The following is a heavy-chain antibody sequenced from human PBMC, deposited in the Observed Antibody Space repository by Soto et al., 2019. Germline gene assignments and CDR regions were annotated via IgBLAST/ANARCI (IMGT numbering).Heavy chain of an antibody. V-gene: IGHV5-51*01. D-gene: IGHD3-3*01. CDR3: ARGPDTIFGVVIRRYAEWADQRFDY. CDR2: IYPGDSDT. CDR1: GYSFTSYW. Sequence: PGESLKISCKGSGYSFTSYWIGWVRQMPGKGLEWMGIIYPGDSDTRYSPSFQGQVTISADKSISTAYLQWSSLKASDTAMYYCARGPDTIFGVVIRRYAEWADQRFDYWGQGTLVTVSS. J-gene: IGHJ4*02.